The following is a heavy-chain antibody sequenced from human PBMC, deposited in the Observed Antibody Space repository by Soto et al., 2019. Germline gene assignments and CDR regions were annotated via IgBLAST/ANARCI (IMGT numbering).Heavy chain of an antibody. CDR2: INSRSDTI. CDR1: GFTFSYYS. D-gene: IGHD3-10*01. V-gene: IGHV3-48*01. J-gene: IGHJ4*02. CDR3: ARDRGYGEFSPLDF. Sequence: EVHLVESGGGLVQPGGSLRLSCAASGFTFSYYSMNWVRQVPGKGLEWVSYINSRSDTIFYADSVKGRFTISRDNAKNSLYLHMNSLRADDTAIYYCARDRGYGEFSPLDFWGQGTLVTVSS.